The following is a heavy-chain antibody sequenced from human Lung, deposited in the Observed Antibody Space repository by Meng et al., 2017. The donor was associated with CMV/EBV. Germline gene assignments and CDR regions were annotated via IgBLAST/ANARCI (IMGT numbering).Heavy chain of an antibody. CDR1: GFPFSSYW. CDR3: ARDGGPLRPFDY. V-gene: IGHV3-7*01. Sequence: CAASGFPFSSYWMSWVRQAPGKGLEWVANIKQDGSEKYYVDSVKGRFTISRDNAKNSLYLQMNSLRAEDTAVYYCARDGGPLRPFDYWGQGTLVTVSS. J-gene: IGHJ4*02. CDR2: IKQDGSEK. D-gene: IGHD4-17*01.